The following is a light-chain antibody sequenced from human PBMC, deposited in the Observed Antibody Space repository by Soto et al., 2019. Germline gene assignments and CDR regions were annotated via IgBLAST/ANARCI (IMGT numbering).Light chain of an antibody. CDR1: QSVSSN. CDR2: DAS. V-gene: IGKV3-20*01. J-gene: IGKJ1*01. CDR3: QQYGSSPRK. Sequence: EIVMTQSPATLSVSPGERATLSCRASQSVSSNLAWYQQKPGQAPRLLIYDASDRATGVPARFSGSGSGTDFTLTINRLEPEDFAVYYCQQYGSSPRKFGQGTKVDIK.